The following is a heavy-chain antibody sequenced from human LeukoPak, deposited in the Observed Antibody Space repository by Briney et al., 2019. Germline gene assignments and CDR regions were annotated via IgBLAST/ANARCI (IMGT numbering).Heavy chain of an antibody. J-gene: IGHJ4*02. D-gene: IGHD4-17*01. CDR3: ARAIMTTVFREHYYFDY. V-gene: IGHV3-7*01. CDR1: GFTFSSYW. CDR2: IKQDGSEK. Sequence: PGGSLRLSCAASGFTFSSYWMSWVRQAPGKGLEWVANIKQDGSEKYYVDSVKGRFTISRDNAKNSLYLQMNSLRAEDTAVYYCARAIMTTVFREHYYFDYWGQGTLVTVSS.